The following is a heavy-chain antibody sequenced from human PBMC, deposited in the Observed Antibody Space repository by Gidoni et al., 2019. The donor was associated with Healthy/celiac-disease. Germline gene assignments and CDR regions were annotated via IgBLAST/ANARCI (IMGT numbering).Heavy chain of an antibody. CDR2: RSLDGSNK. J-gene: IGHJ4*02. D-gene: IGHD6-19*01. Sequence: VQLVKSGGGVVQPGRSLRLSCAASGFTFRSYAMHWVRQAPGKGLEWVAVRSLDGSNKYYAESVKGRFTISRDNSKNTLYLQINSLRAEDTAGYYCARDEGGGSGWYCFDYWGQGTLVTVSS. CDR3: ARDEGGGSGWYCFDY. CDR1: GFTFRSYA. V-gene: IGHV3-30-3*01.